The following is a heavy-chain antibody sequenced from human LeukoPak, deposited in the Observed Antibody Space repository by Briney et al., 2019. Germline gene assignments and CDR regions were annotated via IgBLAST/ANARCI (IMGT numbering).Heavy chain of an antibody. CDR2: INPSGGST. Sequence: ASVKVSCKASGYTFTSYYMHWVRQAPGQGLEWMGIINPSGGSTSYAQKFQGRVTMTRDTSTSTVYMELSSLRSEDTAVYYCARALQVVPAAISYYYGMDVWGQGTTVTVSS. V-gene: IGHV1-46*01. D-gene: IGHD2-2*01. J-gene: IGHJ6*02. CDR3: ARALQVVPAAISYYYGMDV. CDR1: GYTFTSYY.